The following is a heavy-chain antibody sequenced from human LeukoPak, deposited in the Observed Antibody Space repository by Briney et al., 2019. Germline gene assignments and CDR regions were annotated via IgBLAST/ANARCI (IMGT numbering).Heavy chain of an antibody. CDR1: GFTFSSYA. J-gene: IGHJ4*02. V-gene: IGHV3-23*01. CDR3: AKSCGGDCYYCDY. CDR2: ITSSNAPT. Sequence: PGGSLRLSCAASGFTFSSYAMTWVRQAPGKGLEWVSTITSSNAPTNYADSVKGRFTISRDNSRNTLYPQMNSLRAEDTAIYYCAKSCGGDCYYCDYWGQGTLVTVSS. D-gene: IGHD2-21*02.